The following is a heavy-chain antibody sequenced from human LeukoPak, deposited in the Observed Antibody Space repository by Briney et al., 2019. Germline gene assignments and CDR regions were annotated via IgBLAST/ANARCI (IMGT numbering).Heavy chain of an antibody. D-gene: IGHD3-9*01. J-gene: IGHJ4*02. CDR3: ARGGGSILTGYYTFGY. Sequence: SVKVSCKASGGTFSSYAISWVRQAPGQGLECMGGIIPIFGTANYAQKFQGRVTITADKSTSTAYMELSSLRSEDTAVYYCARGGGSILTGYYTFGYWGQGTLVTVSS. CDR2: IIPIFGTA. V-gene: IGHV1-69*06. CDR1: GGTFSSYA.